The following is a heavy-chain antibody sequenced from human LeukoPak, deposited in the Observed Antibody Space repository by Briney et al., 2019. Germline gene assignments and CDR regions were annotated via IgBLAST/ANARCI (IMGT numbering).Heavy chain of an antibody. CDR1: GFTFDDYA. CDR3: AKIGGWLQITDY. Sequence: PGXSLRLSCAASGFTFDDYAMHWVRQAPGKGLEWVSLITGDGSSTYYADSVKGRFTISRDNSKNSLYLQMNGLRTEDTALYYCAKIGGWLQITDYWGQGTLVTVPS. J-gene: IGHJ4*02. D-gene: IGHD5-24*01. CDR2: ITGDGSST. V-gene: IGHV3-43*02.